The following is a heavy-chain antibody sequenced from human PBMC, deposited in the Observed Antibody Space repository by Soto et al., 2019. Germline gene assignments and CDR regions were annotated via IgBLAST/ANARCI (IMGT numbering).Heavy chain of an antibody. D-gene: IGHD2-2*01. V-gene: IGHV3-23*01. J-gene: IGHJ6*02. CDR3: ANQYCSTCGMDV. CDR1: GFTFSSYA. CDR2: ISGSGGST. Sequence: EVQLLESGGGLVQPGGSLRLSCAASGFTFSSYAMSWVRQAPGMGLEWVSAISGSGGSTSYAASVKGRSPISRDNSKNTVYLPMNSLRAEDTAVYYCANQYCSTCGMDVWGQGTTVTVSS.